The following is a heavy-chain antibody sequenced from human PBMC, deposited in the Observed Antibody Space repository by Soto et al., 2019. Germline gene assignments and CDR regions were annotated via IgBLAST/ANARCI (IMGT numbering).Heavy chain of an antibody. D-gene: IGHD6-25*01. V-gene: IGHV3-21*02. J-gene: IGHJ5*02. CDR3: TRDASRDSGARGWVDP. CDR1: GFTFRSFT. Sequence: EVQLVESGGGLVKPGGSLRLSCAASGFTFRSFTMNWVRQAPGKGLEWVSTISSNGAYIYYTDALRGRFTISRDNAKNSLHLLMNSLRAADTAVYYCTRDASRDSGARGWVDPWGPGTLVTVSS. CDR2: ISSNGAYI.